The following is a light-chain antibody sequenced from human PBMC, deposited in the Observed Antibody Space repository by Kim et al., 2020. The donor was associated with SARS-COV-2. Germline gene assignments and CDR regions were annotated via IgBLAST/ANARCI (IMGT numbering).Light chain of an antibody. V-gene: IGKV1-17*01. J-gene: IGKJ1*01. Sequence: VGDRDTITCRGSQGIRNDLGWYQQKPGKAPKRLIYAASSLPSGVPSRFGGSGAGTEFTLTISGLQPEDFATYFCLQQNIYPLTFGQGTKVDI. CDR2: AAS. CDR1: QGIRND. CDR3: LQQNIYPLT.